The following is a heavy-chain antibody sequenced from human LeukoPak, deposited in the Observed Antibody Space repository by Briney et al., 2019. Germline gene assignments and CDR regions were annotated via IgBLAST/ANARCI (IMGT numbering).Heavy chain of an antibody. CDR1: GFTFSSYS. J-gene: IGHJ4*02. V-gene: IGHV3-23*02. Sequence: GGSLRLSCAASGFTFSSYSMNWVRQAPGKGLEWVSSISGNGVGTFYGDSVKGRFTISRDNSKNSLSLQMNSLRVEDTAVYYCAKRGSTTFHFDSWGQGTLAAVSS. D-gene: IGHD2-2*01. CDR3: AKRGSTTFHFDS. CDR2: ISGNGVGT.